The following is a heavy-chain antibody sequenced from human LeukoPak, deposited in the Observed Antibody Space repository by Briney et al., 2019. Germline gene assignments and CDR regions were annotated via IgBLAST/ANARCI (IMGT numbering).Heavy chain of an antibody. J-gene: IGHJ4*02. Sequence: SGTLSLTCAVSGGSISSNNWWGWVRQPPGKGLEWIGEIYHSGSPNYNPSLKSRVTISVDKSRNHFSLNLSSVTAADTAVYYCVRVNINNWHSCDYWGQGTLVTVSS. D-gene: IGHD1-1*01. V-gene: IGHV4-4*02. CDR1: GGSISSNNW. CDR3: VRVNINNWHSCDY. CDR2: IYHSGSP.